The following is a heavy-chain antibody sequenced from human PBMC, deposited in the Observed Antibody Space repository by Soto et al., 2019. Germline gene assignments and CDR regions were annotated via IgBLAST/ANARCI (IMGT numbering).Heavy chain of an antibody. CDR3: AHHITMAPLGY. CDR2: IYWDDDK. J-gene: IGHJ4*02. CDR1: GFSLSTSGVG. D-gene: IGHD3-10*01. Sequence: QITLKESGPTLVKPTQTLTLTCTFSGFSLSTSGVGVGWIRQPPGKALEWLALIYWDDDKRYSPSLKSRLTITKDISTNQVGLTMTNMDPVDSATYSCAHHITMAPLGYWGQGTLVTVSS. V-gene: IGHV2-5*02.